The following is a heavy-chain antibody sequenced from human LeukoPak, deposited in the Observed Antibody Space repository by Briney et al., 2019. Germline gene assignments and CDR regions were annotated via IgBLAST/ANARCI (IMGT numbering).Heavy chain of an antibody. D-gene: IGHD3-10*01. CDR3: ARRVYYGSGNIGGLGWFDP. CDR1: GYTFTSYG. V-gene: IGHV1-18*01. CDR2: ISAYNGNT. Sequence: ASVKVSCKASGYTFTSYGISWVRQAPGQGLEWMGWISAYNGNTNYAQKLQGRVTMTTDTSTSTAYMELRGLRSDDTAVYYCARRVYYGSGNIGGLGWFDPWGQGTLVTVSS. J-gene: IGHJ5*02.